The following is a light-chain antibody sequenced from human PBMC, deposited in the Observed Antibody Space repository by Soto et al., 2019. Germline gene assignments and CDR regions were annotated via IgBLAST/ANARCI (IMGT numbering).Light chain of an antibody. Sequence: DIQMTQSPSTLSASGGDRVIITCRASQSISNWLAWYQQKPGKAPRLLIYKASRLENGVPSRFSGSRSGTEFTLTISSLQPDDFASYYCQQYDSYPWTFGQGTKVEIK. CDR1: QSISNW. CDR3: QQYDSYPWT. J-gene: IGKJ1*01. V-gene: IGKV1-5*03. CDR2: KAS.